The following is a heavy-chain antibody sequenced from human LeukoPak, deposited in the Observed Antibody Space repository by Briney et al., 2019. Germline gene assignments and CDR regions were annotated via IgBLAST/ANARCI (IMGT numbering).Heavy chain of an antibody. J-gene: IGHJ6*03. Sequence: ASVKVSCKASGYTFTANYIHWFRQAPGQGPEWMGWINPKSGGPNIAQKFQGRVTMTCDTSVSTAYMELSSLRTDDTAVYYCARTSRLRIAVAGTYYYYYYMDVWGKGTTVTISS. CDR3: ARTSRLRIAVAGTYYYYYYMDV. D-gene: IGHD6-19*01. CDR2: INPKSGGP. V-gene: IGHV1-2*02. CDR1: GYTFTANY.